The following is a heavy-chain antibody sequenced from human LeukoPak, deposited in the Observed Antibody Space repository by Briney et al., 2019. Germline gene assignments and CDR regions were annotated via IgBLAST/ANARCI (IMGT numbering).Heavy chain of an antibody. D-gene: IGHD2-21*02. V-gene: IGHV1-69*05. Sequence: GASVKVSCKASGATFSSYAISWVRQAPGQGLEWMGGIIPIFGTANYAQKFQGRVTITTDESTSTAYMELSSLRSEDTAVYYCARRGGDNAFDIWGQGTMVTVSS. CDR2: IIPIFGTA. CDR1: GATFSSYA. CDR3: ARRGGDNAFDI. J-gene: IGHJ3*02.